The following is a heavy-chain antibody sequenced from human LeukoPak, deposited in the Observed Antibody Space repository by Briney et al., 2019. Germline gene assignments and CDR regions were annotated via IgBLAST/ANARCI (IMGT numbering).Heavy chain of an antibody. V-gene: IGHV3-66*01. CDR3: ARGHAGNHDY. CDR1: GFTFSSYS. D-gene: IGHD1-14*01. CDR2: IYSGGST. Sequence: GGSLRLSCAASGFTFSSYSMNWVRQAPGKGLEWVSVIYSGGSTYYADSVKGRFTISRDNSRNTLYLQMNSLRAEDTAVYYCARGHAGNHDYWGQGTLVAVSS. J-gene: IGHJ4*02.